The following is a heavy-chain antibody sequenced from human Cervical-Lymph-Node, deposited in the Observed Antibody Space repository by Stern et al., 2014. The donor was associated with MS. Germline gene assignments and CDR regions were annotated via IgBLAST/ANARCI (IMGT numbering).Heavy chain of an antibody. Sequence: EVQLVESGGSLVQPGGSLRLSCAASGFTFSTYWFHWVRQAPGTGLIWVSRIDNDGTNVIYADSVKGRFTTSRDNAKNTLYLQMNSLRAEDTAVYFCARGGYDHGFDIWGQGTMVTVSS. V-gene: IGHV3-74*02. D-gene: IGHD5-12*01. CDR3: ARGGYDHGFDI. CDR2: IDNDGTNV. J-gene: IGHJ3*02. CDR1: GFTFSTYW.